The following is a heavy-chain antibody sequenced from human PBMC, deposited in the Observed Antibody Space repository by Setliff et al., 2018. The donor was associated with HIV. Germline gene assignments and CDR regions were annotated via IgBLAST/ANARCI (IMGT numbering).Heavy chain of an antibody. J-gene: IGHJ4*02. CDR3: TRHSTDPWSLLDY. Sequence: GGSLRLSCAASGLIFNDHYMDWVRQAPGKGLEWVGRTKNKDNSFTTEYAASVKGRFTISRDDSKNTAYLQMDSLKTEDTAVYYCTRHSTDPWSLLDYWGQGTLVTVSS. D-gene: IGHD4-4*01. CDR2: TKNKDNSFTT. CDR1: GLIFNDHY. V-gene: IGHV3-72*01.